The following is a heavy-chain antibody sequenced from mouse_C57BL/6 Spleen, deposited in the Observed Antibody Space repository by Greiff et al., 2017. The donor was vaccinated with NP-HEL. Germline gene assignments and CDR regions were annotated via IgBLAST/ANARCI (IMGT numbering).Heavy chain of an antibody. CDR2: IDPSDSYT. CDR3: ARRRTTVVDYFDY. V-gene: IGHV1-50*01. CDR1: GYTFTSYW. J-gene: IGHJ2*01. Sequence: QVQLQQPGAELVKPGASVKLSCKASGYTFTSYWMQWVKQRPGQGLEWIGEIDPSDSYTNYNQKFKGKATLTVDTSSSTAYMQLSSLTSEDSAVYYCARRRTTVVDYFDYWGQGTTLTVSS. D-gene: IGHD1-1*01.